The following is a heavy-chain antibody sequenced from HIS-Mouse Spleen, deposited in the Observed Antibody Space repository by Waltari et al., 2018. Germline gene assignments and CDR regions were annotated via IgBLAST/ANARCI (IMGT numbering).Heavy chain of an antibody. Sequence: QVQLVQSGAEVKKPGASVKVSCKASGYTFTGYYMHWVRQAPGQGLGWMGGITPNSGGTNYGKKFQGRGTMTRETSRSTAYMELSRRRSDDTAVYYCARDRGGNFDYWGQGTLVTVSS. CDR1: GYTFTGYY. D-gene: IGHD3-10*01. V-gene: IGHV1-2*02. CDR3: ARDRGGNFDY. CDR2: ITPNSGGT. J-gene: IGHJ4*02.